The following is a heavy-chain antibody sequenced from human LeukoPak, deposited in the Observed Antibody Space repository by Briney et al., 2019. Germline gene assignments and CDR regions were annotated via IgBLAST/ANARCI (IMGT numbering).Heavy chain of an antibody. Sequence: SETLPLTCTVSGGSISSYYWSWIRQPPGKGLEWIGYIYYSGSTNYNPSLKSRVTISVDTSKNQFSLKLSSVTAADTAVYYCARHHDGGTTVTTGGWFDPWGQGTLVTVSS. V-gene: IGHV4-59*08. CDR3: ARHHDGGTTVTTGGWFDP. CDR1: GGSISSYY. D-gene: IGHD4-17*01. J-gene: IGHJ5*02. CDR2: IYYSGST.